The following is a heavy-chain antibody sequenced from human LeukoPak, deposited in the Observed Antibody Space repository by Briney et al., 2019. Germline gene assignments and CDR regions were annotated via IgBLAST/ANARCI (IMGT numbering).Heavy chain of an antibody. J-gene: IGHJ4*02. Sequence: PGGSLRLSCAASGFTFSNAWMSWVRQAPGKGLEWVGRSKSKTDGGTTDYAAPVKGRFTISRDDSKNTLYLQMNSLKTEDTAVYYCTTEAYCGGDCYSGYWGQGTLVTVSS. CDR3: TTEAYCGGDCYSGY. CDR2: SKSKTDGGTT. CDR1: GFTFSNAW. V-gene: IGHV3-15*01. D-gene: IGHD2-21*02.